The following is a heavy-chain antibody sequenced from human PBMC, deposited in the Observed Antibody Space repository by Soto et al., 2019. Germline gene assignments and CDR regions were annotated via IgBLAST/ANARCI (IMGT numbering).Heavy chain of an antibody. CDR1: GGSIISSSYY. V-gene: IGHV4-39*01. Sequence: SETLSLTCTVSGGSIISSSYYWGWIRQPPGKGLEWIGSIYYSGSTYYNPSLKSRVTISVDTSKNQFSLKLSSVTAADTAVYYCARRIVATIPFDYWGQGTLVTVSS. CDR3: ARRIVATIPFDY. D-gene: IGHD5-12*01. CDR2: IYYSGST. J-gene: IGHJ4*02.